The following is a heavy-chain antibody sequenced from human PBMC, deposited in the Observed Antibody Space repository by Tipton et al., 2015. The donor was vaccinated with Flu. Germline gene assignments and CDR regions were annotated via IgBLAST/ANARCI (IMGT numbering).Heavy chain of an antibody. CDR2: ISAYNGNA. CDR1: GYTFTSYG. CDR3: ARSPKGKELPYYFDY. V-gene: IGHV1-18*01. Sequence: QLVQSGAEVKKPGASVKVSCKASGYTFTSYGISWVRQAPGQGLEWMGWISAYNGNANYAQKLQGRVTMTTDTSTSTAYMELRSLRSDDTAVYYCARSPKGKELPYYFDYWGQGTLVTVSS. J-gene: IGHJ4*02. D-gene: IGHD1-26*01.